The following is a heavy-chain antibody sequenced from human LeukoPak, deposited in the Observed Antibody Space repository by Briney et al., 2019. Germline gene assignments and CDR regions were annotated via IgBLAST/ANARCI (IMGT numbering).Heavy chain of an antibody. D-gene: IGHD3-9*01. CDR2: ISSSGGST. Sequence: GGSLRLSCAASGFTFSSYAMSWVRQAPGKGLEWVSAISSSGGSTYYADSVKGRFTISRDNSKNTLYLQMNSLRAEDTAVYYCAKDWLLGYYYGMDVWGKGTTVTVSS. CDR1: GFTFSSYA. CDR3: AKDWLLGYYYGMDV. V-gene: IGHV3-23*01. J-gene: IGHJ6*04.